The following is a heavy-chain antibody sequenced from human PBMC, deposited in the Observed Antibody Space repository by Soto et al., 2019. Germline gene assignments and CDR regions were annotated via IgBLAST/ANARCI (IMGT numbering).Heavy chain of an antibody. J-gene: IGHJ4*02. D-gene: IGHD3-10*01. CDR3: ATRSGGLFDY. CDR2: FDPEDGET. Sequence: ASVKVYFNVSGYPLTELSMHWVRQAPGKGLEWIGGFDPEDGETIYSQKFQVRVTMTEDTSTETAYMELSSLRSEDTAVYYCATRSGGLFDYWGQGTMVTVSS. CDR1: GYPLTELS. V-gene: IGHV1-24*01.